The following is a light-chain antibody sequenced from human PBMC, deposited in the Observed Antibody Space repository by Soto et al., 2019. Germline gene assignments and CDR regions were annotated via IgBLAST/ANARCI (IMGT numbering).Light chain of an antibody. Sequence: QSVLTQPPSASGTPGQRVTISCSGSSSNIGSNQRPSEVPDRFSGSKSGTSASLAISGLRSEDEADYYCAAWDDSLSGPVFGGGTQLTVL. CDR3: AAWDDSLSGPV. J-gene: IGLJ7*01. V-gene: IGLV1-47*01. CDR2: SN.